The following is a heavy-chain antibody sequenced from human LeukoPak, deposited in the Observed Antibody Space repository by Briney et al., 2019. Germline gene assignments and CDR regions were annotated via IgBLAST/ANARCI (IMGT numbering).Heavy chain of an antibody. J-gene: IGHJ6*02. Sequence: PGRSLRLSCAASGFTFSSYAMHWVRQAPGKGLEWVAVISYGGSNKYYADSVKGRFTTSRDNSKNTLYLQMNSLTAEDTAVYYCARDTMVRGASPPDYYYGMDVWGQGTTVTVSS. V-gene: IGHV3-30-3*01. D-gene: IGHD3-10*01. CDR1: GFTFSSYA. CDR2: ISYGGSNK. CDR3: ARDTMVRGASPPDYYYGMDV.